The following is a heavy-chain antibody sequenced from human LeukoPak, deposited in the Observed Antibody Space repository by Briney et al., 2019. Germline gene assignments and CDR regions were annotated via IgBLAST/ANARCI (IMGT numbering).Heavy chain of an antibody. CDR2: ISSSSNYI. CDR3: ARHGGFRHEYYYDSSGFIAY. V-gene: IGHV3-21*04. CDR1: GFSFSSYS. D-gene: IGHD3-22*01. J-gene: IGHJ4*02. Sequence: AGSLRLSCAASGFSFSSYSMKWVRQAPGKGLEWVSSISSSSNYIYYADSVKGRFTISRDNAKNSLYLQMNSLTAEDTALYYCARHGGFRHEYYYDSSGFIAYWGQGTLVTVSS.